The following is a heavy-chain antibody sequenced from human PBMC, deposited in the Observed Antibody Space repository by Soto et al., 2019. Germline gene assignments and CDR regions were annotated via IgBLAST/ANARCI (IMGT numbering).Heavy chain of an antibody. J-gene: IGHJ5*02. D-gene: IGHD3-3*01. CDR3: ASEHPLTIFGVVRGWFDP. CDR1: GGSVSSGSYY. V-gene: IGHV4-61*01. Sequence: SETLSLTCTVSGGSVSSGSYYWSWIRQPPGKGLEWIGYIYYSGSTNYNPSLKSRVTISVDTSKNQFSLKLSSVTAADTAVYYCASEHPLTIFGVVRGWFDPWGQGTLVTAPQ. CDR2: IYYSGST.